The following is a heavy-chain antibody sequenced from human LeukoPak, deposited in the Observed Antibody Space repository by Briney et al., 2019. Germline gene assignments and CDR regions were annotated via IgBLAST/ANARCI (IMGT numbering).Heavy chain of an antibody. Sequence: GGSLRLSCAASGFIVNSNYMNWVRQVPGKGLEWVVYIKKTGSETYYVDSVKGRFTITRDNTRNSLFLQMYSLRSEDTAVYFCAREDGYCSGGNCYSYFDSWGQGTLVTVSA. V-gene: IGHV3-7*01. CDR2: IKKTGSET. CDR3: AREDGYCSGGNCYSYFDS. D-gene: IGHD2-15*01. J-gene: IGHJ4*02. CDR1: GFIVNSNY.